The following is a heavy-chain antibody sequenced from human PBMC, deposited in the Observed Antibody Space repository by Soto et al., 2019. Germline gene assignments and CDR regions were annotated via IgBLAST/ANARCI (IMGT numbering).Heavy chain of an antibody. D-gene: IGHD3-10*01. CDR2: IYWDDDK. J-gene: IGHJ6*02. CDR1: GFSLSTSGVG. V-gene: IGHV2-5*02. Sequence: QITLKESGPPLVKPTQTLTLTCTFSGFSLSTSGVGVGWIRQPPGKALEWLALIYWDDDKRYSPSLKSRLTITKDTSKNQVVLTMTNMDPVDTATYYYAHSRGDSGSYREYYYYGMDVWGQGTTVTVSS. CDR3: AHSRGDSGSYREYYYYGMDV.